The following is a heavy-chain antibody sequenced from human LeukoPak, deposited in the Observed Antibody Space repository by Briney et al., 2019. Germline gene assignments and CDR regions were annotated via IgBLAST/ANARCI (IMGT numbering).Heavy chain of an antibody. D-gene: IGHD4-23*01. J-gene: IGHJ6*02. CDR1: GVTFSSYS. Sequence: GGSLRLSCAATGVTFSSYSMNWVRQAPGKGLEWVSSISSSSSYIYYADSVKGRFTISRDNAKNSLYLQMNSLRAEDTAVYYCARDLDYAGYYYYYYGMDVWGQGTTVTVSS. CDR3: ARDLDYAGYYYYYYGMDV. V-gene: IGHV3-21*01. CDR2: ISSSSSYI.